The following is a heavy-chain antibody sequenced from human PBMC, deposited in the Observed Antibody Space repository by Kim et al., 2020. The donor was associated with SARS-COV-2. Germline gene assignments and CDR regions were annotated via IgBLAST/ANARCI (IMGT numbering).Heavy chain of an antibody. V-gene: IGHV4-34*01. CDR3: ARKRLWSGSIWGWFDP. Sequence: SETLSLTCAVYGGSFSGYYWSWIRQPPGKGLEWIGEINHSGSTNYNPSLKSRVTISVDTSKNEFSLKLSSVTAADTAVYYCARKRLWSGSIWGWFDPWGQGTLVTVSS. J-gene: IGHJ5*02. D-gene: IGHD3-3*01. CDR2: INHSGST. CDR1: GGSFSGYY.